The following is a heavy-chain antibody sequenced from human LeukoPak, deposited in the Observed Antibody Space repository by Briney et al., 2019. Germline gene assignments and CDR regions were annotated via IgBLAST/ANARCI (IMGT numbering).Heavy chain of an antibody. Sequence: GGSLRLSCAASGFTFSSYSMHWVRQAPGKGLEWVANIKQDGSEKYYADSVKGRFTISRDNAKNSLYLQMNSLRAEDTAEYYCARGGPLLESHWGQGNLSTVSS. CDR2: IKQDGSEK. CDR1: GFTFSSYS. D-gene: IGHD3-10*01. CDR3: ARGGPLLESH. V-gene: IGHV3-7*04. J-gene: IGHJ4*02.